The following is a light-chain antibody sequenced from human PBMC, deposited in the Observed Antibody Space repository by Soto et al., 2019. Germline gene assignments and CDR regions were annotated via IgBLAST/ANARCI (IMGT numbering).Light chain of an antibody. V-gene: IGLV2-14*01. J-gene: IGLJ1*01. CDR1: SSDFGGYNF. Sequence: QSALTQPASVSGSPGQSITISCTGTSSDFGGYNFVSWYQQHPGIAPKLMIYDFSDRPSGVSNRFSGSKSGNTASLTISGLQAEDEADYYCSSYRSSSTLYVFGTGTKVTVL. CDR2: DFS. CDR3: SSYRSSSTLYV.